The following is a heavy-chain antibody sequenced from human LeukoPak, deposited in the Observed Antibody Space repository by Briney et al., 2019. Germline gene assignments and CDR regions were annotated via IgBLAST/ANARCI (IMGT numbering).Heavy chain of an antibody. CDR3: ARDLAGPPQEAFDI. CDR2: VKQDGSEK. CDR1: GLTFSSYW. J-gene: IGHJ3*02. Sequence: GGSLRLSCAASGLTFSSYWMSWVRQAPGKGLEWVANVKQDGSEKHYVDSVTGRFTISRDNTKNSLYLQMNSLRADDTAVYYCARDLAGPPQEAFDIWGQGTMVTVSS. V-gene: IGHV3-7*01.